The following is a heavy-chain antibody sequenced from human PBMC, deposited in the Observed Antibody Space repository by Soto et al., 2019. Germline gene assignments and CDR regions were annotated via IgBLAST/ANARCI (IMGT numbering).Heavy chain of an antibody. Sequence: ASVKVSWKASGYTFTSYGISWVRQASGQGLEWMGWISAYNGNTNYAQKLQGRVTMTTDTSTSTAYMELRSLRSDDTAVYYCARARPPAAMANWFDPWGQGTLVTVSS. CDR1: GYTFTSYG. V-gene: IGHV1-18*01. D-gene: IGHD2-2*01. CDR2: ISAYNGNT. CDR3: ARARPPAAMANWFDP. J-gene: IGHJ5*02.